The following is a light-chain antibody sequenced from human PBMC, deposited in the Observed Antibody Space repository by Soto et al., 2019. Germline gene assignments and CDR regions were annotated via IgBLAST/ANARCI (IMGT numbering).Light chain of an antibody. V-gene: IGKV3-20*01. CDR2: RAS. CDR1: QTISSSF. CDR3: HLCGSSPLDT. Sequence: EIVLTQSPGTLSLSPGERATLSCRASQTISSSFLAWYQQKPGQAPRLLIYRASRRAPGIPDRFSGSGSWTDFTLTISRLEPEDFAVYYCHLCGSSPLDTFGPGTKVEIK. J-gene: IGKJ3*01.